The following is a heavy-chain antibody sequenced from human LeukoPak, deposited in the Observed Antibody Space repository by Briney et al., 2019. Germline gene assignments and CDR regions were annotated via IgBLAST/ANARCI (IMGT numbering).Heavy chain of an antibody. CDR3: ARVGYCSGDRCYLHFDY. D-gene: IGHD2-15*01. CDR1: GGTFSSYA. CDR2: IIPIFGTA. J-gene: IGHJ4*02. V-gene: IGHV1-69*06. Sequence: ASVKVSCKASGGTFSSYAISWVRQAPGQGLEWMGGIIPIFGTANYAQKFQGRVTITADKSTSTVYMELNRLTSDDTALYYCARVGYCSGDRCYLHFDYWGQGTLVTVSS.